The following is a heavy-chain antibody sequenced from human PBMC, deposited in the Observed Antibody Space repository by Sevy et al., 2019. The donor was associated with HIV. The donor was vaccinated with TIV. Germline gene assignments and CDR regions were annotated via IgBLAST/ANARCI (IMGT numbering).Heavy chain of an antibody. CDR2: IKRRADGGTT. J-gene: IGHJ6*02. D-gene: IGHD2-8*01. V-gene: IGHV3-15*01. CDR1: GFTFTYAW. Sequence: GGSLRLSCAASGFTFTYAWMTWVRQAPGKGLEWVGRIKRRADGGTTDYAAPVKGRFTISRDDSKNTLYLQMNSLRSEDTGVYYCSTDPIILLLVTDGKDVWGQGTTVTVSS. CDR3: STDPIILLLVTDGKDV.